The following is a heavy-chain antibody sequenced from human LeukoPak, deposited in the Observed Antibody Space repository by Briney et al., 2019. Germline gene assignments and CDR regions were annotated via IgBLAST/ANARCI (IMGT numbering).Heavy chain of an antibody. D-gene: IGHD1-20*01. V-gene: IGHV1-8*01. CDR3: ARGRLNGNVDF. Sequence: GASVKVSRKTSGYTFTGYDINWVRQAAGQGFEWMGWMHPNSGDTGYAHNLQGRITITRDSSTATVFMELSSLRSEDTAMYYCARGRLNGNVDFWGQGTLVTVSS. CDR2: MHPNSGDT. J-gene: IGHJ4*02. CDR1: GYTFTGYD.